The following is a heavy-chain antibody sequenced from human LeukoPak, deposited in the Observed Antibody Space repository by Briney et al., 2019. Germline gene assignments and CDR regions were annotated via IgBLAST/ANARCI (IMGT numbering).Heavy chain of an antibody. CDR1: GGSFSAYY. Sequence: SSETLSLTCAVNGGSFSAYYWTWIRQSPGKGLEWIGEINPSGSANYHPSLKSRVTTSLDTSNNQFSLRLRSVTAADTALYYCARGTNGPRLNYWGQGTLVTASS. CDR3: ARGTNGPRLNY. D-gene: IGHD5-12*01. J-gene: IGHJ4*02. V-gene: IGHV4-34*01. CDR2: INPSGSA.